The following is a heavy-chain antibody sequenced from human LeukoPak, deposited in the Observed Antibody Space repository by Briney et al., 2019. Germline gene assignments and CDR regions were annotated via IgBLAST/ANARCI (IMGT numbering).Heavy chain of an antibody. Sequence: GGSLRLSCAASGFTFSTYGMSWVRQAPGKGLEWVSGISGSGDNTHYADSVKGRFTISRDNSKNTLYLQINSLRVEDTAVYYCARDQLGAVLYFDYWGQGALVTVSS. CDR2: ISGSGDNT. CDR3: ARDQLGAVLYFDY. J-gene: IGHJ4*02. D-gene: IGHD1-1*01. V-gene: IGHV3-23*01. CDR1: GFTFSTYG.